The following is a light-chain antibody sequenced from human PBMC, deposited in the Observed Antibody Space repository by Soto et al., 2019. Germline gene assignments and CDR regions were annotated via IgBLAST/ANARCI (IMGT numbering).Light chain of an antibody. CDR3: QQTYTSRIT. V-gene: IGKV1-39*01. J-gene: IGKJ5*01. CDR1: QSISSY. Sequence: IQMTRSPCSLSASVGARVTITCRASQSISSYLSWYQQTPGKAPKLLIFAASSLQSGVPSRFSGSGSGTDFTLTVSNLQPEDFATYYCQQTYTSRITFGLGTRLEIK. CDR2: AAS.